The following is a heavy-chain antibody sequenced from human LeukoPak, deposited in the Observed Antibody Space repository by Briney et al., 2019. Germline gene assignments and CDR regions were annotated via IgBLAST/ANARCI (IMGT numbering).Heavy chain of an antibody. CDR3: ARASGQWLVEPHFDY. V-gene: IGHV3-48*03. Sequence: GGSLRLSCAASGFSLSTYGVSWVRQAPGKGLEWVSYISSSGSTIYYADSVKGRFTISRDNAKNSLYLQMNSLRAEDTAVYYCARASGQWLVEPHFDYWGQGTLVTVSS. CDR2: ISSSGSTI. J-gene: IGHJ4*02. CDR1: GFSLSTYG. D-gene: IGHD6-19*01.